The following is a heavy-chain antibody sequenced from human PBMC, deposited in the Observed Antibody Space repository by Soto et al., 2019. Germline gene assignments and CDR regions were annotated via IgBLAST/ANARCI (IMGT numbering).Heavy chain of an antibody. CDR2: ISSNGVST. Sequence: EVQLVESGEGLVQPGGSLRLSCAASGFTFSNYAMYWIRQAPGKGLEYVSAISSNGVSTYYADSVKGRFTISRDNFKNTLYLQMGSLRAEDMAIYYCARGNEINFHYYGMDVWGQGTTVTVSS. J-gene: IGHJ6*02. CDR3: ARGNEINFHYYGMDV. V-gene: IGHV3-64*02. D-gene: IGHD3-16*01. CDR1: GFTFSNYA.